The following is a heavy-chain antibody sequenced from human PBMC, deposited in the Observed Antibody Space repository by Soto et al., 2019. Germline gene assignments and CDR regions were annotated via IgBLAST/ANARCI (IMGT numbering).Heavy chain of an antibody. Sequence: GGSLRLSCTASGFTFGDYAMSWVRQAPGNGLEWVGFIRSKAYGGTTEYAASVKGRFTISRDDSKSIAYLQMNSLKTEDTAVYYCTRVYSSGWFDYWGQGTLVTVSS. V-gene: IGHV3-49*04. D-gene: IGHD6-19*01. CDR3: TRVYSSGWFDY. CDR2: IRSKAYGGTT. CDR1: GFTFGDYA. J-gene: IGHJ4*02.